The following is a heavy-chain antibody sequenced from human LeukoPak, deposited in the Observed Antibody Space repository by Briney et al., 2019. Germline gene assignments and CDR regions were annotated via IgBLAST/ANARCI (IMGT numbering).Heavy chain of an antibody. CDR1: GGSISSYY. D-gene: IGHD4-17*01. Sequence: ETLSLTCTVSGGSISSYYWSWIRQPPGKGLEWIGYIYTSGSTNYNPSLKSRVTISVDTSKNQFSLKLSSVTAADTAVYYSASSDGDSSRIDYWDQGTLVTVSS. J-gene: IGHJ4*02. CDR2: IYTSGST. CDR3: ASSDGDSSRIDY. V-gene: IGHV4-4*09.